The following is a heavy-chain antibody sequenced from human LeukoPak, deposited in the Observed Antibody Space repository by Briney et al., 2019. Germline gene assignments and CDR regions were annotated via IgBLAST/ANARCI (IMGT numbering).Heavy chain of an antibody. CDR3: ARDGIRVLSYYYDSSGSFDY. CDR2: INWNGGST. J-gene: IGHJ4*02. Sequence: PGGSLRLSCAASGFTFDDYGMSWVRQAPGKGLEWVSGINWNGGSTGYADSVKGRFTISRDNAKNSLCLQMNSLRAEDTALYYCARDGIRVLSYYYDSSGSFDYWGQGTLVTVSS. D-gene: IGHD3-22*01. CDR1: GFTFDDYG. V-gene: IGHV3-20*04.